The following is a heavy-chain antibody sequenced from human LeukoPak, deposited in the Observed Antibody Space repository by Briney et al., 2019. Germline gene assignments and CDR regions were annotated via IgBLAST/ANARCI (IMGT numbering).Heavy chain of an antibody. CDR2: ISWNGGSI. J-gene: IGHJ3*02. V-gene: IGHV3-9*03. D-gene: IGHD2-2*01. CDR3: ARQYCSSTSCFDAFDI. CDR1: GFPFDDYA. Sequence: PGRSLRLSCAASGFPFDDYAMHWVRQAPGKGLEWVSGISWNGGSIGYADSVKGRFTISRDNAKNSLYLQMNSLRAEDMALYYCARQYCSSTSCFDAFDIWGQGTMVTVSS.